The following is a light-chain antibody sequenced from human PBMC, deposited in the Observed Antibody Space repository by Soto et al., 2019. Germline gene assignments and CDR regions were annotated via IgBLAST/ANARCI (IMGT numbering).Light chain of an antibody. J-gene: IGKJ4*01. CDR3: QKYNSATLT. V-gene: IGKV1-39*01. CDR1: QSISSY. Sequence: EIQRTQSPSSLSASVGDRVAITCRASQSISSYLNWYQKKPGKAPKLLIYAASSLQSGVPSRFSGSGSGTDFNLTISRLQPEDGAAYDCQKYNSATLTFRGGTKVDIK. CDR2: AAS.